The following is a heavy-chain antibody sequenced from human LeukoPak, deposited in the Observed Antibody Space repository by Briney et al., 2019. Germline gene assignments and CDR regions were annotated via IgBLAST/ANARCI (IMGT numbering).Heavy chain of an antibody. V-gene: IGHV4-34*01. D-gene: IGHD3-16*02. CDR2: INHSGST. Sequence: SETLSLTCAVYGGSFSGYYWSWIRQPPGKGLEWIGEINHSGSTNYNPSLKGRVTISVDTSKNQFSLKLSSVTAADTAVYYCARGLGMITFGGVIVRVAFDIWGQGTMVTVSS. CDR1: GGSFSGYY. CDR3: ARGLGMITFGGVIVRVAFDI. J-gene: IGHJ3*02.